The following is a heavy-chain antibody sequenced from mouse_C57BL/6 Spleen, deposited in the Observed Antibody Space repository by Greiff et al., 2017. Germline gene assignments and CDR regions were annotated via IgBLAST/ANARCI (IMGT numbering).Heavy chain of an antibody. CDR2: IHPNSGST. D-gene: IGHD1-1*01. CDR1: GYTFTSYW. Sequence: QVQLQQPGAELVKPGASVKLSCKASGYTFTSYWMHWVKQRPGQGLEWIGMIHPNSGSTNYNEKFKSKATLTVDKSSSTAYMQLSSLTSEDSAVXYCARKDYGSRDFDVWGTGTTVTVSS. J-gene: IGHJ1*03. CDR3: ARKDYGSRDFDV. V-gene: IGHV1-64*01.